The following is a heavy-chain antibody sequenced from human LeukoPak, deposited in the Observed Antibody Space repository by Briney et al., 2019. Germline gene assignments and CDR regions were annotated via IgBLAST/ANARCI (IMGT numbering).Heavy chain of an antibody. CDR3: ARPRKTTQWLVRPPDWFDP. Sequence: ASVKVSCKVSGGTFNMYGISWVRQAPGQGLEWMGRIIPTLDRTKYARSFQGRVTITADKSTTTVYMDLSSLRPEDTAVYYCARPRKTTQWLVRPPDWFDPWGQGTLVTVSS. J-gene: IGHJ5*02. CDR1: GGTFNMYG. D-gene: IGHD6-19*01. V-gene: IGHV1-69*04. CDR2: IIPTLDRT.